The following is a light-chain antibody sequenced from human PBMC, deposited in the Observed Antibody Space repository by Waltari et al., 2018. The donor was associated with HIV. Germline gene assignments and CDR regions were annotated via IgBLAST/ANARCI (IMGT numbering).Light chain of an antibody. CDR2: ANN. Sequence: QSAVTQPPSVSAAPGQSVTISCSGANSNIGSNSVPWYQHVPGAAPKLLVNANNGRPSALRDRFSGSKSGTSATLVISGLQTGDEADYYCGAWDNRLGSWVFGGGTKLTVL. J-gene: IGLJ3*02. V-gene: IGLV1-51*01. CDR1: NSNIGSNS. CDR3: GAWDNRLGSWV.